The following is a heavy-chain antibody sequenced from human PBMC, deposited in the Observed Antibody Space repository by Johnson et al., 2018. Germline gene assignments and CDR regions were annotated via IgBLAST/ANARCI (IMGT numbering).Heavy chain of an antibody. D-gene: IGHD3-22*01. CDR2: ISHDDTTR. V-gene: IGHV3-11*01. CDR3: ARERSYDSSGYDPSDMDV. Sequence: QVQLQESGGGLVQPGGSLRLSCAASGFTFSDYYMGWFRQVPGKGLEWVSYISHDDTTRYYADSVKGRFTITRDHSKNTLYLQMNSLRAEDTAVYYGARERSYDSSGYDPSDMDVWGKGTTVTVSS. CDR1: GFTFSDYY. J-gene: IGHJ6*03.